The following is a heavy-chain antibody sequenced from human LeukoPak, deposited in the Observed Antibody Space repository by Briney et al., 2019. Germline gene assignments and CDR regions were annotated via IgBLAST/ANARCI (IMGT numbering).Heavy chain of an antibody. V-gene: IGHV3-23*01. J-gene: IGHJ4*02. CDR2: ITASGDRT. CDR1: GFTFSDYY. Sequence: SGGSLRLSCAASGFTFSDYYMSWIRQAPGKGLEWVSGITASGDRTFYGDSVRGRFTMSRDNSKNTVYLQMNSLRVDDTAVYYCARRDIVVVVSASDYWGQGTLVTVSS. CDR3: ARRDIVVVVSASDY. D-gene: IGHD2-15*01.